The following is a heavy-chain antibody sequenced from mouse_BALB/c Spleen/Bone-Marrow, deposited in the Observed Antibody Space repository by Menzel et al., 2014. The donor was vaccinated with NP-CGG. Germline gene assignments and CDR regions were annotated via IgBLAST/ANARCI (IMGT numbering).Heavy chain of an antibody. J-gene: IGHJ4*01. D-gene: IGHD1-1*02. V-gene: IGHV14-3*02. CDR2: IDPANGNT. Sequence: VQLQQPGAELVKPGASVKLSCKASGFKIKDTYMHWVKQRHEQGLEWIGRIDPANGNTKYDQKFQGKATIKADTSSNTSYLQLSILTSEYTAVYYCANVKLLSYAMDYWGQGTSVTVSS. CDR3: ANVKLLSYAMDY. CDR1: GFKIKDTY.